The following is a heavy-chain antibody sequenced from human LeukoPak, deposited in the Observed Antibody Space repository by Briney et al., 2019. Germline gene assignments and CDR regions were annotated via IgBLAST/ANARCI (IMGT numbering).Heavy chain of an antibody. V-gene: IGHV1-2*02. D-gene: IGHD2-15*01. CDR1: GYTFTGYY. CDR2: INPNSGGT. J-gene: IGHJ4*02. Sequence: EASVKVSCKASGYTFTGYYMHWVRQAPGQGLEWMGWINPNSGGTNYAQKFQGRVTMTRDTSISTAYMELSRLRSDDTAVYYCARGYCSGGSCYRPEDSFDYWGQGTLVTVSS. CDR3: ARGYCSGGSCYRPEDSFDY.